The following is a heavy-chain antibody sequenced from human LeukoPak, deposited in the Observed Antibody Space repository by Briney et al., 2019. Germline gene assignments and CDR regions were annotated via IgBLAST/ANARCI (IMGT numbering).Heavy chain of an antibody. V-gene: IGHV3-30*02. D-gene: IGHD3/OR15-3a*01. CDR1: GFTFSSYG. CDR3: ARDCYHFWTGSTYCFDY. Sequence: GGSLRLSCAASGFTFSSYGMHWVRQAPGKGLEWVAFIRYDAGNKYYADSVKGRFTISRDKSKNTLWLQMNALRPEDTAVYYCARDCYHFWTGSTYCFDYWGQGSLVTVSS. J-gene: IGHJ4*02. CDR2: IRYDAGNK.